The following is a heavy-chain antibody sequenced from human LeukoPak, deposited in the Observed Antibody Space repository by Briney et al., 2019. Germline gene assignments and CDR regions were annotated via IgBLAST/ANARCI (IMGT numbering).Heavy chain of an antibody. V-gene: IGHV4-39*07. CDR1: GVSISSGGYY. Sequence: SETLSLTCTVSGVSISSGGYYWSWIRQPPGKGLEWIGEINHSGSTNYNPSLKSRVTISVDTSKNQFSLKLSSVTAADTAVYYCASVYDSSGYYPFWGQGTLVTVSS. J-gene: IGHJ4*02. CDR2: INHSGST. CDR3: ASVYDSSGYYPF. D-gene: IGHD3-22*01.